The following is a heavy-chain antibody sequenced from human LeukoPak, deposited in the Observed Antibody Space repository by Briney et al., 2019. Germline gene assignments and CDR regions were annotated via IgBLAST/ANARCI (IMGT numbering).Heavy chain of an antibody. CDR3: AKDIAGYTYGAFDY. V-gene: IGHV3-23*01. J-gene: IGHJ4*02. CDR2: IGASGGTT. CDR1: GFTFSSYA. Sequence: GGSLRLSCAASGFTFSSYAMSWVRQAPGEGLEWVSAIGASGGTTYYADSVKGRFTISRDNSKNTLYLQMNSLRAEDTAVYYCAKDIAGYTYGAFDYWGQGTLVTVSS. D-gene: IGHD5-18*01.